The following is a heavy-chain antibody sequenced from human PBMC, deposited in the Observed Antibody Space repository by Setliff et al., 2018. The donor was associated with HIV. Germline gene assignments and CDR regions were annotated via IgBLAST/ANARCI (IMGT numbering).Heavy chain of an antibody. D-gene: IGHD5-12*01. V-gene: IGHV4-4*07. CDR2: IYTSGNT. J-gene: IGHJ4*02. Sequence: SETLSLTCTVSGGSTSSYYWSWIRQPAGKGLEWIGRIYTSGNTNYNPSLKSLKSRVTMSVDTSKNRFSLRLTSVTAADTAVDYSARTKADGYNGVFDSWGQGTLVTVSS. CDR1: GGSTSSYY. CDR3: ARTKADGYNGVFDS.